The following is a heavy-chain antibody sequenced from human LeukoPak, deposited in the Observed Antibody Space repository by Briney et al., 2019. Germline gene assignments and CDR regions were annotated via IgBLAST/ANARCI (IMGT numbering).Heavy chain of an antibody. V-gene: IGHV1-46*01. CDR3: AREKGSSYYDSRGPSLNWFDP. Sequence: ASVKVSCKPSVYTFTSYYMHWVRQSPGQGLEWMGIINPSGGSTSYAQKFQGRVTMTRDMSTSTVYMELSSLRSEDTAVYYCAREKGSSYYDSRGPSLNWFDPWGQGTLVTVSS. D-gene: IGHD3-22*01. CDR2: INPSGGST. J-gene: IGHJ5*02. CDR1: VYTFTSYY.